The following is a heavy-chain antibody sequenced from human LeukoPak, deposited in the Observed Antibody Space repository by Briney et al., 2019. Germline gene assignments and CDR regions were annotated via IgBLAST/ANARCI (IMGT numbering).Heavy chain of an antibody. V-gene: IGHV3-20*04. D-gene: IGHD3-22*01. Sequence: PGGSLRLSCAASGFTFDDYGMSWVRQAPGKGLEWVPGINWNGGSTGYAESMKGRLTISRDNSRNTVYMQMSSLRTEDTAVYYCARDPRGPTTYDSSARDSLDYWGQGTLVTVSS. CDR2: INWNGGST. CDR1: GFTFDDYG. CDR3: ARDPRGPTTYDSSARDSLDY. J-gene: IGHJ4*02.